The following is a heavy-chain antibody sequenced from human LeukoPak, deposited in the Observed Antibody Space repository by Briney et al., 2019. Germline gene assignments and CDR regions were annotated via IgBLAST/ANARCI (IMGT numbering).Heavy chain of an antibody. Sequence: ASVKVSCKASSYTFTSYGISWVRQAPGQGLEWMGWIRAYNGNTNYAQKLQGRVTMTTDTSTSTAYMELRSLRSDDTAVYYCAREAYCGGDCYDGYYYYGMDIWGQGTTVTVSS. V-gene: IGHV1-18*01. CDR1: SYTFTSYG. D-gene: IGHD2-21*02. CDR2: IRAYNGNT. CDR3: AREAYCGGDCYDGYYYYGMDI. J-gene: IGHJ6*02.